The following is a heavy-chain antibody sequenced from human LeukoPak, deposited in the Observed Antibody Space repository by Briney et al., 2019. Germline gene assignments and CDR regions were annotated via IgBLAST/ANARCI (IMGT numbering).Heavy chain of an antibody. CDR2: ISDSDGTT. D-gene: IGHD6-13*01. Sequence: PGGSLRLSCAASGFTFNTYAMTWVRQAPGKGLEWVSSISDSDGTTYYADSVKGRFTISRDNSNNTLYLQMNSLRAEDTAVYYCAKDPLAQQLVEGYFDYWGQGTLVTVSS. V-gene: IGHV3-23*01. CDR3: AKDPLAQQLVEGYFDY. J-gene: IGHJ4*02. CDR1: GFTFNTYA.